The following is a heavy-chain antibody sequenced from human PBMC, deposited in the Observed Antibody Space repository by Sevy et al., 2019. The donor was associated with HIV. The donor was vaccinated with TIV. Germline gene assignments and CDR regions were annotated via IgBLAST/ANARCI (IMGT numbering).Heavy chain of an antibody. Sequence: GGSLRLSCAASGFTFSSYGMHWVRQAPGKGLEWLAVIWFDGSNKYYADSVKGRFTISRDIAKNTLHLQMNSLRAEETAVYYCARDLEFYDYADYGPAFNPDYWGRGTLVTVSS. CDR2: IWFDGSNK. J-gene: IGHJ4*02. CDR3: ARDLEFYDYADYGPAFNPDY. CDR1: GFTFSSYG. V-gene: IGHV3-33*01. D-gene: IGHD4-17*01.